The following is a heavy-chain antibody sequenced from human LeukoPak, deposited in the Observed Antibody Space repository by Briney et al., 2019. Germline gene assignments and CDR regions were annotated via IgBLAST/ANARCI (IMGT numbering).Heavy chain of an antibody. CDR1: GFTFSNHG. CDR3: VKDDGWVQYAN. CDR2: IRTDGVTT. Sequence: GGSLRLSCAASGFTFSNHGMNWVRQAPGKGLEWVSGIRTDGVTTYCADSVKGRFIISRDNSQNTVWLQMNSLSAEDAAVYYCVKDDGWVQYANWGQGTLVTVSS. D-gene: IGHD5-24*01. J-gene: IGHJ4*02. V-gene: IGHV3-23*01.